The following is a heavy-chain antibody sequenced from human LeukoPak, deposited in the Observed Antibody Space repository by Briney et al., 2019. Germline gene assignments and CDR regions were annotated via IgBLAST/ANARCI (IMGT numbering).Heavy chain of an antibody. CDR3: ARDRERLGSSWYHDY. J-gene: IGHJ4*02. CDR2: IYYSGST. D-gene: IGHD6-13*01. Sequence: SETLSLTCTVSGGSISSYYWSWIRQPPGKGLEWIGYIYYSGSTNYNPSLKSRVTISVDTSKNQFSPKLSSVTAADTAVYYCARDRERLGSSWYHDYWGQGTLVTVSS. CDR1: GGSISSYY. V-gene: IGHV4-59*12.